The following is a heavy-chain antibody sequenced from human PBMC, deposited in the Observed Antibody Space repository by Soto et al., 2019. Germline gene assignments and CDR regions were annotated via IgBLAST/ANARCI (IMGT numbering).Heavy chain of an antibody. J-gene: IGHJ6*02. D-gene: IGHD4-17*01. CDR1: GFTFSSYA. V-gene: IGHV3-23*01. Sequence: PGGSLRLSCAASGFTFSSYAMNWVRQAPGKGLEWVSAIRASVGTTYYADSVKGRFTISRENAKNSLYLQMNSLRAGDTAVYYCARGGLRWSPNYYYGMDVWGQGTTVTVSS. CDR2: IRASVGTT. CDR3: ARGGLRWSPNYYYGMDV.